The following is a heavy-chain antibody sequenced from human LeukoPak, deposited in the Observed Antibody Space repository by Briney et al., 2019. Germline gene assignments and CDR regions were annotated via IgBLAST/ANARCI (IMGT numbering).Heavy chain of an antibody. Sequence: PSETLSLTCTVPGGSISSYYWSWIRQPPGKGLEWIGYIYYSGSTNYNPSLKSRVTISVDTSKNQFSLKLSSVTAADTAVYYCARGNYDFWSGYSDYYYYYYMDVWGKGTTVTVSS. J-gene: IGHJ6*03. CDR1: GGSISSYY. CDR3: ARGNYDFWSGYSDYYYYYYMDV. V-gene: IGHV4-59*01. D-gene: IGHD3-3*01. CDR2: IYYSGST.